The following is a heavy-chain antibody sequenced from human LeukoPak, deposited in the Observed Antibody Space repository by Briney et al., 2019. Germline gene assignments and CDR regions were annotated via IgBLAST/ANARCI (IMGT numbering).Heavy chain of an antibody. CDR1: GGSISSGSYY. CDR3: ARDRVVYYGSGSYLPSYNWFDP. V-gene: IGHV4-61*02. J-gene: IGHJ5*02. Sequence: SETLSLTCTVSGGSISSGSYYWSWIRQPAGKGLEWIWRIYTSGSTNYNPSLKSRVTISVDTSKNQFSLKLRSVTAADTAVYYCARDRVVYYGSGSYLPSYNWFDPWGQGTLVTVSS. CDR2: IYTSGST. D-gene: IGHD3-10*01.